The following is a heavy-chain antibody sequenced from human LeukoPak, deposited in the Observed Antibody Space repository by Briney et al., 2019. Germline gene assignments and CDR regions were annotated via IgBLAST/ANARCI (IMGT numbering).Heavy chain of an antibody. Sequence: ASVKVSCKASGYTFTGYYMHWVRQAPGQGLEWMGWINPNSGGTNYAQKFQGRVTMTRDMSTSTVYMELSSLRCEDTAVYYCALQYYDFWSGYSNYYFDYWGQGTLVTVSS. D-gene: IGHD3-3*01. V-gene: IGHV1-2*02. CDR3: ALQYYDFWSGYSNYYFDY. J-gene: IGHJ4*02. CDR2: INPNSGGT. CDR1: GYTFTGYY.